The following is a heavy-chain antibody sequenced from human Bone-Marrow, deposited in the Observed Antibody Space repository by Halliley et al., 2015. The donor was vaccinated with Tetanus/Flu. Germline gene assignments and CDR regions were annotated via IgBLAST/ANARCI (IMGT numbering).Heavy chain of an antibody. CDR3: TRDVPNSRFDP. CDR2: DGSKE. D-gene: IGHD2-8*01. J-gene: IGHJ5*02. V-gene: IGHV3-74*01. Sequence: DGSKETYADPVKGRFSISRDNTKNALYLQMTSLRAEDTAVYYCTRDVPNSRFDPWGQGPLVTVSS.